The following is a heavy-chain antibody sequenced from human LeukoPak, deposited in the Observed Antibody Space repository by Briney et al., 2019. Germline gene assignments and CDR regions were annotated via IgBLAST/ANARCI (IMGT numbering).Heavy chain of an antibody. D-gene: IGHD5-18*01. CDR1: GYTLTELS. J-gene: IGHJ6*02. V-gene: IGHV1-69*04. CDR2: IIPILGIA. Sequence: SVKVSCKVSGYTLTELSMHWVRQAPGQGLEWMGRIIPILGIANYAQKFQGRVTIIADKSTSTAYMELSSLRSEDTAVYYCARDRAMVTTYYYGMDVWGQGTTVTVSS. CDR3: ARDRAMVTTYYYGMDV.